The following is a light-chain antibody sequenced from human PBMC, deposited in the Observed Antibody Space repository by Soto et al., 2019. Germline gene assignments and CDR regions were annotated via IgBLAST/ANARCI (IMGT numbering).Light chain of an antibody. CDR3: PQYGRSPWT. CDR2: GAS. CDR1: QSVSSSY. V-gene: IGKV3-20*01. J-gene: IGKJ1*01. Sequence: EIVLTQSPGTLSLSPGDRATLSCRASQSVSSSYLAWYQQKPGQAPGLLIYGASSRATGIPDRFSGSGSGTDFTLTISRLEPEDFAVYYCPQYGRSPWTFGQGTKVDIK.